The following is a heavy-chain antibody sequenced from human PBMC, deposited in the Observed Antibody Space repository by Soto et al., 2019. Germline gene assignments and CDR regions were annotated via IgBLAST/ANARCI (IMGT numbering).Heavy chain of an antibody. Sequence: GGSLRLSCAASGFTFNSYAMSWVRQAPGKGLEWVSAISGSGASTYYADSVKGRFTISRDNSKNTLYLQMNSLRAEDTAIYYCAKDRGSRSGCFTLWGQGTLVTVSS. V-gene: IGHV3-23*01. CDR2: ISGSGAST. D-gene: IGHD6-19*01. CDR1: GFTFNSYA. CDR3: AKDRGSRSGCFTL. J-gene: IGHJ4*02.